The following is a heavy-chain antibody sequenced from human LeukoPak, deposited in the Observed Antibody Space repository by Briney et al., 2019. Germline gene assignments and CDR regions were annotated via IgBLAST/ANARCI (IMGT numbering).Heavy chain of an antibody. J-gene: IGHJ4*02. D-gene: IGHD2-15*01. Sequence: GGSLRLSCAASGFTFSNYAMSWVRQAPGKGLEWVSAIRGTADNAYYADSVKGRFTISRDNSKSTLYLQMNSLRAEDTAVYYCAKRGYCSGGACYSRAAPHFDYWGQGTLVTVSS. CDR2: IRGTADNA. CDR3: AKRGYCSGGACYSRAAPHFDY. CDR1: GFTFSNYA. V-gene: IGHV3-23*01.